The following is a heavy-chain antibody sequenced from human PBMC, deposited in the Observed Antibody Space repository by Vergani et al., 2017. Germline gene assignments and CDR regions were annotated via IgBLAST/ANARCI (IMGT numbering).Heavy chain of an antibody. V-gene: IGHV1-8*01. CDR2: MNPNSGNT. CDR1: GYTFTSYD. J-gene: IGHJ6*03. Sequence: QVPLVQSGAEVKKPGASVKVSCKASGYTFTSYDINWVRQATGQGLEWMGWMNPNSGNTGYAQKFQGRVTITADESTSTAYMELSSLRSEDTAVYYCAGVSRILQYYYYMDVWGKGTTVTVSS. CDR3: AGVSRILQYYYYMDV. D-gene: IGHD2-15*01.